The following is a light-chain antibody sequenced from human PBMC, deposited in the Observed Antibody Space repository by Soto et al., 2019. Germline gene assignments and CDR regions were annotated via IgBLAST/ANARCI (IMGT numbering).Light chain of an antibody. CDR3: CSYAGSRWV. V-gene: IGLV2-23*02. CDR2: EVN. Sequence: HCALTHPAYGTGSPGQSLTFSCTGSSDDIGNFNLVSWYQQYPGKAPKLILYEVNKRPLGVSDRFSGSKSGNTASLTISGLQAEDEADYHCCSYAGSRWVFGGGTKVTVL. CDR1: SDDIGNFNL. J-gene: IGLJ3*02.